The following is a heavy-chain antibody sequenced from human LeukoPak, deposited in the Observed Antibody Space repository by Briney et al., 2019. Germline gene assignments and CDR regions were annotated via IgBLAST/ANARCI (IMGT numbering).Heavy chain of an antibody. J-gene: IGHJ4*02. CDR2: IGGSGGTT. Sequence: GGSLRLSCAASGFTFSSYAMSWVRQAPGKGLEWVSAIGGSGGTTFYADSVKGRFTIFRDNSKNTLYLQMNSLRAEDMAVYYCAKHVGAYYFDYWGQGTLVTVSS. CDR3: AKHVGAYYFDY. D-gene: IGHD3-16*01. CDR1: GFTFSSYA. V-gene: IGHV3-23*01.